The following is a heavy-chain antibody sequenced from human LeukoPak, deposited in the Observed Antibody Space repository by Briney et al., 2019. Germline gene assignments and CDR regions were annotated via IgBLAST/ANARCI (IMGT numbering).Heavy chain of an antibody. D-gene: IGHD5-18*01. J-gene: IGHJ4*02. V-gene: IGHV4-38-2*02. CDR2: IYHSGST. CDR1: GYSISSGYY. Sequence: SETLSLTCTVSGYSISSGYYWGWIRQPPGKGLEWIGSIYHSGSTYYNPSLKSRVTISVDTSKNQFSLKLSSVTAADTAVYYCARDQKLSPFDYWGQGTLVTVSS. CDR3: ARDQKLSPFDY.